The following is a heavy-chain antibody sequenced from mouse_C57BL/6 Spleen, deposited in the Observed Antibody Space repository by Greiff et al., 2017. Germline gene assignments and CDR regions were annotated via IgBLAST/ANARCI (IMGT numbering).Heavy chain of an antibody. V-gene: IGHV2-2*01. D-gene: IGHD2-5*01. CDR1: GFSLTSYG. CDR2: IWSGGST. J-gene: IGHJ3*01. CDR3: ASHSNYEFAY. Sequence: VQLVESGPGLVQPSQSLSITCTVSGFSLTSYGVHWVRQSPGKGLEWLGVIWSGGSTDYNAAFISRLSISKDNSKSQVFFKMNSLQADDTAIYYCASHSNYEFAYWGQGTLVTVSA.